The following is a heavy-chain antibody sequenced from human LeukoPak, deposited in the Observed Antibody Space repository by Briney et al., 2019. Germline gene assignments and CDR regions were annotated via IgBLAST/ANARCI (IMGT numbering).Heavy chain of an antibody. V-gene: IGHV1-2*02. J-gene: IGHJ5*02. CDR2: INPNSGGT. CDR3: ARDQWSIAVAGTDWFDP. Sequence: ASVKVSCKACGYTFTGYYMHWVRQAPGQGLEWMGWINPNSGGTNYAQKFQGRVTMTRDTSISTAYMELSRLRSDDTAVYCCARDQWSIAVAGTDWFDPWGQGTLVTVSS. D-gene: IGHD6-19*01. CDR1: GYTFTGYY.